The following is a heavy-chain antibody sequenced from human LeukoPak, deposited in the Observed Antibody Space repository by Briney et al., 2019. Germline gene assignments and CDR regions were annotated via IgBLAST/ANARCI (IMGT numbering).Heavy chain of an antibody. Sequence: GGSLRLSCAASGFTFSSYAMHWVRQAPGKGLEWVAVISYDGSNKYYADSVKGRFTISRDNSKNTLYLQMNSLRAEDTAVYYCARDRYYYDSSGYYYLFDYWGQGTLVTVSS. J-gene: IGHJ4*02. CDR3: ARDRYYYDSSGYYYLFDY. CDR1: GFTFSSYA. D-gene: IGHD3-22*01. CDR2: ISYDGSNK. V-gene: IGHV3-30*04.